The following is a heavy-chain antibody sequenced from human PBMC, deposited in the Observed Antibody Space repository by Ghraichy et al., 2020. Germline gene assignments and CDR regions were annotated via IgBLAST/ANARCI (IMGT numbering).Heavy chain of an antibody. J-gene: IGHJ1*01. Sequence: SLRLSCAASAFDFSDSWMTWVRQAPGKGLEWVANIKPDGSEQFYADSVEGRFTVSRDNGKNSLHLQMNSLRVEDTALYYCAKGAAPGSPWGQGTLVTVS. CDR3: AKGAAPGSP. CDR2: IKPDGSEQ. D-gene: IGHD3-10*01. CDR1: AFDFSDSW. V-gene: IGHV3-7*01.